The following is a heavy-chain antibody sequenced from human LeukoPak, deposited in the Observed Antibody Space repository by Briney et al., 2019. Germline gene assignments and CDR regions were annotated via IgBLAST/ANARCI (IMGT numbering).Heavy chain of an antibody. CDR1: GGSISSYY. Sequence: SETLSLTCTVSGGSISSYYWSWIRQPPGKGLEWIGYIYYSGSTNYNPSLKSRVTISVDTSKNQFSLKLSSVTAADTAVYYCASRWDHYYGSGSPLNYYYMDVWGKGTTVTVSS. V-gene: IGHV4-59*01. J-gene: IGHJ6*03. CDR3: ASRWDHYYGSGSPLNYYYMDV. D-gene: IGHD3-10*01. CDR2: IYYSGST.